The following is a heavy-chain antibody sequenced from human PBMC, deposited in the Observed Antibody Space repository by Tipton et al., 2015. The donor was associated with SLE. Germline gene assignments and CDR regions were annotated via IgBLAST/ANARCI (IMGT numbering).Heavy chain of an antibody. CDR3: ARLGYYDSSAGC. V-gene: IGHV4-39*01. D-gene: IGHD3-22*01. CDR1: GGSISSSSYY. Sequence: TLSLTCTVSGGSISSSSYYWGWIRQPPGKGLEWIGSIYYSGSTYYNPSLKSQVTMSEDTPKNQFSLNLSSVTAADTAVYYCARLGYYDSSAGCWGQGTLVTVSS. J-gene: IGHJ4*02. CDR2: IYYSGST.